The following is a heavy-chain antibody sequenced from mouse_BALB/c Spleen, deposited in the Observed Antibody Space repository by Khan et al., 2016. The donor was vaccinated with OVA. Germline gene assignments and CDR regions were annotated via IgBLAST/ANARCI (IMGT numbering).Heavy chain of an antibody. D-gene: IGHD4-1*01. Sequence: QVQLKQSGPELVKPGASVKMSCKASGYIFTDYVMNGVKQRTGQGLEWIGQIYPGSDSTYYNEKFKDKATLTADRSSSTVYMQLNSLTSEDSAVYFCARGGWDVFAYWGQGTLVTVSA. V-gene: IGHV1-77*01. CDR3: ARGGWDVFAY. CDR2: IYPGSDST. J-gene: IGHJ3*01. CDR1: GYIFTDYV.